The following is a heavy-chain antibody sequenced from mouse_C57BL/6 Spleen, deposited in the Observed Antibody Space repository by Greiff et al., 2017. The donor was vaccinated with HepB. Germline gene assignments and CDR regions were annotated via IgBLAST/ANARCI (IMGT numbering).Heavy chain of an antibody. Sequence: VQLKQSGPVLVKPGASVKMSCKASGYTFTDYYMNWVKQSHGKSLEWIGVINPYNGGTSYNQKFKGKATLTVDKSSSTAYMELNSLTSEDSAVYYCARRKKKEGQLGLDYWGQGTTLTVSS. J-gene: IGHJ2*01. D-gene: IGHD4-1*02. CDR1: GYTFTDYY. CDR2: INPYNGGT. CDR3: ARRKKKEGQLGLDY. V-gene: IGHV1-19*01.